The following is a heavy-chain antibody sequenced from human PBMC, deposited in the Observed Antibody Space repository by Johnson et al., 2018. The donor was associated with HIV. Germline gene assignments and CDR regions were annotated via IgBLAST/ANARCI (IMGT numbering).Heavy chain of an antibody. J-gene: IGHJ3*02. CDR1: GFTFSSYW. CDR3: AKDIGPRMGPDAFDI. V-gene: IGHV3-7*04. CDR2: IKQDGSEK. Sequence: MQLVESGGGLVQPGRSLRLSCAASGFTFSSYWMSWVRQAPGKGLEWVANIKQDGSEKYYVDSVKGRFTISRDNAKNSLYLQMNSLRAEDTALYYCAKDIGPRMGPDAFDIWGQGTMVTVSS. D-gene: IGHD6-6*01.